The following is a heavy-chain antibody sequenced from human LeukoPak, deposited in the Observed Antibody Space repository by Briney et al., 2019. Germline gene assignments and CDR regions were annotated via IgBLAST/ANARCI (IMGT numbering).Heavy chain of an antibody. D-gene: IGHD4-17*01. CDR3: ARDDDYGDYSMRY. J-gene: IGHJ4*02. V-gene: IGHV4-4*02. CDR2: IYHSGST. CDR1: GGSISSSNW. Sequence: SGTLFLTCAVSGGSISSSNWWSWVRQPPGKGLEWIGEIYHSGSTNYNPSLKSRVTISVDKSKNQFSLKLSSVTAADTAVYYCARDDDYGDYSMRYWGQGTLVTVSS.